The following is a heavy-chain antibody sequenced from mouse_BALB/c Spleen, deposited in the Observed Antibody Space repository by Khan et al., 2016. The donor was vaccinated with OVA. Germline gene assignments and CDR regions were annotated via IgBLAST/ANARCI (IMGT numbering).Heavy chain of an antibody. D-gene: IGHD2-1*01. CDR2: ISIDGDYT. V-gene: IGHV5-9-3*01. Sequence: EVELVESGGGLVKPGGSLKLSCEVSGFTFSTYAMSWVRQNSEKRLEWVASISIDGDYTFYLDSVKGRITISRDNAKNTLYLEMSSLRSDDTTVFYCARSPYGNFGYWGQGTLVTVSA. CDR1: GFTFSTYA. J-gene: IGHJ3*02. CDR3: ARSPYGNFGY.